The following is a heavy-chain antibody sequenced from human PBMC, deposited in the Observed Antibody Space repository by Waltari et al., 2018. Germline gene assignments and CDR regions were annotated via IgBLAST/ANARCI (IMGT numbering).Heavy chain of an antibody. J-gene: IGHJ3*02. Sequence: QVQLVQSGAEVKKPGASVKVSCKASGYTFTSYYMHWVLQAPGQGLEWIGIINPSGGSTSYAQKFQGRGSMTRDTSTSTVYMELSSLRSEDTAVYYCASSGWYPYDAFDIWGQGTRVTVSS. CDR1: GYTFTSYY. CDR2: INPSGGST. D-gene: IGHD6-19*01. V-gene: IGHV1-46*01. CDR3: ASSGWYPYDAFDI.